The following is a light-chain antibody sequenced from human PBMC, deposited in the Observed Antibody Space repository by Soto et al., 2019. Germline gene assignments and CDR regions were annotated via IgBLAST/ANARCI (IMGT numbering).Light chain of an antibody. CDR2: GAS. CDR1: QSVNKN. Sequence: EVVMTQSPATLSVSPGERATLSCRASQSVNKNLAWYQQKPGQPPRLLIFGASTRATGIPDRFSGSGSGTEFTLTISSLQSNDFATYYCQQYNSYPWTFGQGTKVDIK. CDR3: QQYNSYPWT. J-gene: IGKJ1*01. V-gene: IGKV3-15*01.